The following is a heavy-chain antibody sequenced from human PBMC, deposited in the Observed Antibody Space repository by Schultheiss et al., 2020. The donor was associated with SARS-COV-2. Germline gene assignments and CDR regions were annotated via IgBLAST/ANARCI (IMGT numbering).Heavy chain of an antibody. V-gene: IGHV3-30*04. CDR2: ISYDGSNK. D-gene: IGHD5-18*01. Sequence: GGSLRLSCAASGFTFSSYAMHWVRQAPGKGLEWVAVISYDGSNKYYADSVKGRFTISRDNAKNSLYLQMNSLRAEDTALYYCAKGRLGAVDTAMVIWGQGTLVTVSS. CDR1: GFTFSSYA. J-gene: IGHJ4*02. CDR3: AKGRLGAVDTAMVI.